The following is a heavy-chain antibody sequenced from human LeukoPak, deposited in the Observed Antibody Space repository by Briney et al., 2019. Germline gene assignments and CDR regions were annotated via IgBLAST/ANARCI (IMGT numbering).Heavy chain of an antibody. CDR2: IYYSGST. V-gene: IGHV4-59*01. CDR1: GGSISSYY. CDR3: ARARRWELLEVWLDP. J-gene: IGHJ5*02. Sequence: SETLSLTCTVSGGSISSYYWSWIRQPPGKGLEWIGYIYYSGSTNYNPSLKSRVTISVDTSKNQFSLKLSSVTAADTAVYYCARARRWELLEVWLDPWGQGTLVTVSS. D-gene: IGHD1-26*01.